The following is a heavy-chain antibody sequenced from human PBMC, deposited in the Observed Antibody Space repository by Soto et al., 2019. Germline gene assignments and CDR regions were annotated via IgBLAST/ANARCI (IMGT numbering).Heavy chain of an antibody. CDR3: AKARCSGGTCYVPDY. CDR1: GFTFRSYT. V-gene: IGHV3-23*01. J-gene: IGHJ4*02. Sequence: EVQLLQSGGGLVQPGGSLRLSCAVSGFTFRSYTMAWVRQAPGKGLEWVSSISGSGGSPNYADSVQGRFTISRDNPKNTLYLQMNSLRAEDTASYYCAKARCSGGTCYVPDYWGQGVLVTVSA. CDR2: ISGSGGSP. D-gene: IGHD2-15*01.